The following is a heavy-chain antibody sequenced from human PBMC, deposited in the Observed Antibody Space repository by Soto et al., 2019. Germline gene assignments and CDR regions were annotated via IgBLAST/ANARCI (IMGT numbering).Heavy chain of an antibody. D-gene: IGHD1-26*01. Sequence: GWSLRLSCASSVFTFIYYSMNWVRQAPGKGLEWVSSISSSTTYIYYADSVKGRFTISRDNAKSSLYPQMNSLRAEDTAVYYCARDPPGGATPYYFDYWGQGTLVTVSS. V-gene: IGHV3-21*01. CDR3: ARDPPGGATPYYFDY. CDR1: VFTFIYYS. CDR2: ISSSTTYI. J-gene: IGHJ4*02.